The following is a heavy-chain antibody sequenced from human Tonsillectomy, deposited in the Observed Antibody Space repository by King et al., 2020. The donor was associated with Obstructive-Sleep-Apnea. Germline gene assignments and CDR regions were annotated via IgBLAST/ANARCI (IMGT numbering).Heavy chain of an antibody. CDR3: VRDLNRPDP. V-gene: IGHV1-18*04. CDR2: ISANNGNT. Sequence: QLVQSGAEVKKPGASVKVSCKASGYTFTSYSVTWVRQAPGQGLEWMGWISANNGNTNYAQKLQGRVTMTTDTSTNTAYMELRSLRSDDTAVSYCVRDLNRPDPWGQGTLVTVSS. J-gene: IGHJ5*02. CDR1: GYTFTSYS.